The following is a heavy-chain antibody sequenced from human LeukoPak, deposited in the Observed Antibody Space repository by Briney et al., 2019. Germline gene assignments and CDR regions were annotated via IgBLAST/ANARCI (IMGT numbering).Heavy chain of an antibody. J-gene: IGHJ4*02. Sequence: SETLSLTCTVSGGSISSGGYYWSWIRQHPGKGLERIGYIYYSGSTYYNPSLKSRVTISVDTSKNQFSLKLSSVTAADTAVYYCARGPTYYYDSSGYYDYWGQGTLVTVSS. CDR1: GGSISSGGYY. D-gene: IGHD3-22*01. CDR3: ARGPTYYYDSSGYYDY. V-gene: IGHV4-31*03. CDR2: IYYSGST.